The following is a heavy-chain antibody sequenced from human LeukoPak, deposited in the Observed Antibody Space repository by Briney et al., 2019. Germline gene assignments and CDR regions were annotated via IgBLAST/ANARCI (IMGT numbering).Heavy chain of an antibody. V-gene: IGHV3-30*02. CDR3: AKDSRDSSTSYFDY. J-gene: IGHJ4*02. CDR1: GFTFSSYG. Sequence: GGSLRLYCAASGFTFSSYGMHWVRQAPGKGLEWVAFIRYDGSNKYYGDSVKGRFTISRDNSLYLQMNSLRSEDTAVYYCAKDSRDSSTSYFDYWGPGTLVTVSS. CDR2: IRYDGSNK. D-gene: IGHD6-19*01.